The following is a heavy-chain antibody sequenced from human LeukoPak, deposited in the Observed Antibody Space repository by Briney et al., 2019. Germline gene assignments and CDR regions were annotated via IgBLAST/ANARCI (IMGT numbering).Heavy chain of an antibody. V-gene: IGHV1-2*06. Sequence: GASVKVSCKASGYTFTGYYMHWVRQAPGQGLEWMGRINPNSGGTNYAQKFQGRVTMTRDTSISTAYMELSRLRSDDTAVYYCARDRGGDSTFDPWGQGTLVTVSS. D-gene: IGHD2-21*02. CDR1: GYTFTGYY. J-gene: IGHJ5*02. CDR2: INPNSGGT. CDR3: ARDRGGDSTFDP.